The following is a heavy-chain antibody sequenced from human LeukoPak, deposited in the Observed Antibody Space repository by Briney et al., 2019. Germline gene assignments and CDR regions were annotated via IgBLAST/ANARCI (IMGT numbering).Heavy chain of an antibody. CDR3: ASGSSGWPEYFQH. CDR2: IWYDGSNK. CDR1: GFTFSSYG. Sequence: GGSLRLSCAASGFTFSSYGMHWVRQAPGKGLEWVAVIWYDGSNKYYADSVKGRFTISRDNSKNTLYLQMNSLRAEDTAVYYCASGSSGWPEYFQHWGQGTLVTVSS. D-gene: IGHD6-19*01. V-gene: IGHV3-33*01. J-gene: IGHJ1*01.